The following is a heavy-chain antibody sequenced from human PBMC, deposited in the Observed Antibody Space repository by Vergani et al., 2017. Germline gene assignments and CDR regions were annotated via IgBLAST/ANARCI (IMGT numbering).Heavy chain of an antibody. Sequence: EVQLVQSGAEVKKPGESLKLSCKGSGYSFTSYWIGWVPQMPGKGLEWMGIIYPGDSDTRYSPSFQGQVTIPADKSVGTAYLQWSSLKASDTAMYYWARQLGGYSYGIYYFDYWGQGTLVTVSS. CDR2: IYPGDSDT. CDR3: ARQLGGYSYGIYYFDY. V-gene: IGHV5-51*01. J-gene: IGHJ4*02. CDR1: GYSFTSYW. D-gene: IGHD5-18*01.